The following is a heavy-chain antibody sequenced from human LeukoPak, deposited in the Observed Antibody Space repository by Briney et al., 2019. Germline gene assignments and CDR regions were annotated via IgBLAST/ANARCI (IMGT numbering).Heavy chain of an antibody. CDR1: GYTFTRYY. Sequence: ASVKVSCKASGYTFTRYYMHWVRQAPGQGLEWMGIINPSGGSTSYAQKFQGRVTMTRDTSTSTVYMELSSLRSEDTAVYYCARDRRAAAAPVYGMDVWGQGTTVTVSS. V-gene: IGHV1-46*01. CDR2: INPSGGST. J-gene: IGHJ6*02. CDR3: ARDRRAAAAPVYGMDV. D-gene: IGHD6-13*01.